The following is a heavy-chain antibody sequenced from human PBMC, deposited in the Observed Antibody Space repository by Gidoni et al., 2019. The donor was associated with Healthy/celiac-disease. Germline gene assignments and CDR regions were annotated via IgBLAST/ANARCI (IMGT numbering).Heavy chain of an antibody. V-gene: IGHV4-30-4*01. CDR3: ARDPPGSGSYDST. Sequence: QVQLQESGPGLVRPSPTLSLTSTAPGGSIRSPDYNWSWIRQPPGKGLEWIGSIYYSGSTYYNPSLKSRITISLDTSKNQFSLKVSSVTAADTAVYYCARDPPGSGSYDSTWGQGTLVTVSS. CDR2: IYYSGST. D-gene: IGHD3-10*01. J-gene: IGHJ5*02. CDR1: GGSIRSPDYN.